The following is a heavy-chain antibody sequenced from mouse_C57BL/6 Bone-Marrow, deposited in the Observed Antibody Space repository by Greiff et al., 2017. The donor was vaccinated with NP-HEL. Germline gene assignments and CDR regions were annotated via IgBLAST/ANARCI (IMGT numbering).Heavy chain of an antibody. J-gene: IGHJ2*01. D-gene: IGHD1-1*01. CDR1: GFNIKDDY. CDR3: TLPVVATDFDY. V-gene: IGHV14-4*01. Sequence: VQLQQSGAELVRPGASVKLSCTASGFNIKDDYMHWVKQRPEQGLEWIGWIDPENGDTEYASKFQGKATITADTSSNTAYLQLSSLTSEDTAVYYCTLPVVATDFDYWGQGTTLTVSS. CDR2: IDPENGDT.